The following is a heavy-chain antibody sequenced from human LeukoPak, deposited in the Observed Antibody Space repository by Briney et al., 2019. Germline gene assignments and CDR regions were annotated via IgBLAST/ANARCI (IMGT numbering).Heavy chain of an antibody. CDR2: IYPGDSNT. Sequence: GESLKISCQGSGYLFTTYWIGWVRQMPGKGLEWMGIIYPGDSNTRYSPSFQGQVTISADKPISTAYLQWSSLKASDTAMYYCARQGSGDGYNPLDYWGQGTLVTVSS. CDR3: ARQGSGDGYNPLDY. D-gene: IGHD5-24*01. CDR1: GYLFTTYW. V-gene: IGHV5-51*01. J-gene: IGHJ4*02.